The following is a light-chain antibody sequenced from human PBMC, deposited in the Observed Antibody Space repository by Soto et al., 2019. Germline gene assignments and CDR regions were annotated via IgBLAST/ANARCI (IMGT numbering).Light chain of an antibody. CDR1: QTISSW. CDR3: QQSYSNVALT. CDR2: KAS. V-gene: IGKV1-5*03. Sequence: DIQMTQSPSTLSGSVGDRVTITCRASQTISSWLAWYQQKPGKAPKLLIYKASTLKSGVPSRFSGSGSGTEFTLTISSLQPDDFATYYCQQSYSNVALTFGGGTKVDIK. J-gene: IGKJ4*01.